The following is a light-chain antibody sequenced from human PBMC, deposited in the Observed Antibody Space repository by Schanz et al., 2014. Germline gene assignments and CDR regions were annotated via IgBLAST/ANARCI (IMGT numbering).Light chain of an antibody. CDR1: SSDVGSYNL. CDR2: EGS. V-gene: IGLV2-23*01. CDR3: CSYAGSTTWV. J-gene: IGLJ2*01. Sequence: QSALTQPASVSGSPGQSITISCTGTSSDVGSYNLVSWYQQHPGKAPKLMIFEGSKRPSGVSNRFSGSKSGNTASLTISGLQAEDEDDYHCCSYAGSTTWVFGGGTKLTVL.